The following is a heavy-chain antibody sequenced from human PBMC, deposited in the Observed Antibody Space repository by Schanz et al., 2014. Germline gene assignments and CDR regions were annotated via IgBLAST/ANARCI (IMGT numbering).Heavy chain of an antibody. J-gene: IGHJ4*02. Sequence: EVQLLDSGGGLVQPGGSLRLSCAASGFTFSTYAMSWVRQAPGKGLEWVSAISGSGGSTYYADSVKGRFTISRDNAKNTLYLQMSSLRAEDTAIYYCAKLSSSGRLAGYFDYWGQGALXTVSS. CDR2: ISGSGGST. D-gene: IGHD6-19*01. CDR3: AKLSSSGRLAGYFDY. V-gene: IGHV3-23*01. CDR1: GFTFSTYA.